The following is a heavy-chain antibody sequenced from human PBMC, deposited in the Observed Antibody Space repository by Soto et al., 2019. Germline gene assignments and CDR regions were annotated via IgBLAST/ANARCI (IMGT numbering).Heavy chain of an antibody. D-gene: IGHD3-10*01. J-gene: IGHJ5*02. V-gene: IGHV3-30*14. CDR2: IRDGDAKT. Sequence: VAVIRDGDAKTNYATSVRGRFTVSRDMSKGTIFLQMNNLRVDDSAIYFCAREGDTHAFRGFDLWGQGTLVTVSS. CDR3: AREGDTHAFRGFDL.